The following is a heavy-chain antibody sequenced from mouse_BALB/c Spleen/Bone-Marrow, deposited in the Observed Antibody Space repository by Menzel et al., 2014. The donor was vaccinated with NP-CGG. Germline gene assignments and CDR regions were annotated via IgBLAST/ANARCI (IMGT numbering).Heavy chain of an antibody. CDR3: ARRTTTVVATDY. V-gene: IGHV1S81*02. D-gene: IGHD1-1*01. Sequence: VKLMESGAELVKPGASVKLSCKASGYTSTSYWMLWVKQRPGQGLEWIGEINPSNGRTNYNEKFKSKATLTVDKSSSTAYMQLSSLTSEDSAVYYCARRTTTVVATDYWGQGTTLTVSS. CDR1: GYTSTSYW. J-gene: IGHJ2*01. CDR2: INPSNGRT.